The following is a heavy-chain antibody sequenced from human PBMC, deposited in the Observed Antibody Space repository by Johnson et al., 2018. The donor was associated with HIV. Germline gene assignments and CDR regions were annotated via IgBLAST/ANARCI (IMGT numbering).Heavy chain of an antibody. Sequence: VKLVESGGGVVRPGGSLRLSCAASGFTFDDYGMSWVRQAPGKGLEWVSYISSSGSTIYYADSVKGRFTISRDNAKNSLYLQMNSLRAEDTAVYYCASPPDAFDIWGQGTMVTVSS. J-gene: IGHJ3*02. CDR3: ASPPDAFDI. CDR1: GFTFDDYG. V-gene: IGHV3-48*04. CDR2: ISSSGSTI.